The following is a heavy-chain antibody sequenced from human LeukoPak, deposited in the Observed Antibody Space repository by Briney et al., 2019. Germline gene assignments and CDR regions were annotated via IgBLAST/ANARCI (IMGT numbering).Heavy chain of an antibody. Sequence: ASVKVSCKASGYTFTSYYMHWVRQAPGQGLEWMGIINPSGGSTSYAQKFQGRVTMTRDTSTSTVYMELSSLRSEDTAVYYCARDRERGATDYYYMDVWGKGTTVTISS. D-gene: IGHD1-26*01. CDR3: ARDRERGATDYYYMDV. CDR2: INPSGGST. V-gene: IGHV1-46*01. J-gene: IGHJ6*03. CDR1: GYTFTSYY.